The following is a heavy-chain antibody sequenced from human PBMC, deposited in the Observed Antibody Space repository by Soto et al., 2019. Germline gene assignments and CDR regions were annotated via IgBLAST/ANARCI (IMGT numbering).Heavy chain of an antibody. J-gene: IGHJ6*02. CDR1: GGSFSGYY. CDR3: ARGRRKYYYDSSGYYYYYYGMDV. V-gene: IGHV4-34*01. CDR2: INHSGST. D-gene: IGHD3-22*01. Sequence: SETLSLTCAVYGGSFSGYYWSWIRQPPGKGLEWIGEINHSGSTNYNPSLKSRVTISVDTSKNQFSLKLSSVTAADTAVYYCARGRRKYYYDSSGYYYYYYGMDVWGQGTTVTVSS.